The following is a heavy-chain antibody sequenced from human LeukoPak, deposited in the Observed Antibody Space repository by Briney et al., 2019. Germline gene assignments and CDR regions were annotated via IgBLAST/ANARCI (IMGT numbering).Heavy chain of an antibody. CDR2: NYWDDDR. V-gene: IGHV2-5*02. D-gene: IGHD4/OR15-4a*01. CDR3: AHGSYDANSPWGGAFDY. CDR1: GFSLTTTGVG. Sequence: ESGPTLVEPTQTLTLTCTFSGFSLTTTGVGVGWIRQPPGKALEWIALNYWDDDRRYIPSLRNRLTLTKDISKSQVVLTMTNMDPVDTATYYCAHGSYDANSPWGGAFDYWGQGILVTVSS. J-gene: IGHJ4*02.